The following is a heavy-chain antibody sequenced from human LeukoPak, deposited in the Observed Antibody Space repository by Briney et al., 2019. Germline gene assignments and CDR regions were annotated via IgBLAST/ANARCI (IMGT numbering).Heavy chain of an antibody. Sequence: SETLSLTCAVSGGSFSGYSWSWIRQPPGKGLEWIGEINHTGSTNYNPSLKSRVTLSVDTSKNQFSLNLSSVTAADTAVFYCARQKYRSGWYSSPYFDLWGRGTLVTVSS. J-gene: IGHJ2*01. V-gene: IGHV4-34*01. CDR2: INHTGST. CDR3: ARQKYRSGWYSSPYFDL. D-gene: IGHD6-19*01. CDR1: GGSFSGYS.